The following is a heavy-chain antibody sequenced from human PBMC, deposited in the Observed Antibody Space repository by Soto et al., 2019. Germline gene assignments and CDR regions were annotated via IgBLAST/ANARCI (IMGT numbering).Heavy chain of an antibody. D-gene: IGHD6-13*01. CDR2: IYPGDSDT. Sequence: GESLKISCKGSGYSFTSYWIGWVRQMPGKGLEWMGIIYPGDSDTRYSPSVQGQVTISADKSISTAYLQWSSLKASDTAMYYCATEPYSSSYYYGMDVWGQGTTVTVSS. CDR3: ATEPYSSSYYYGMDV. J-gene: IGHJ6*02. CDR1: GYSFTSYW. V-gene: IGHV5-51*01.